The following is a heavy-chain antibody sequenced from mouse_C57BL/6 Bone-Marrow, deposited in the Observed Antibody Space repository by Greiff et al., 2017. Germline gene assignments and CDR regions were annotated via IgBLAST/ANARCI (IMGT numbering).Heavy chain of an antibody. J-gene: IGHJ1*03. CDR2: IFPGSGST. Sequence: VQLQQSGPELVRPGASVKISCKAPGYTFTSYWMQWVRQRPGQGLEWIGEIFPGSGSTYYNEKFKGKATLTVDTSSSTAYMQLGSLTSEDSAVYFCARSGYFDVWGTGTTVTVSS. CDR3: ARSGYFDV. V-gene: IGHV1-56*01. CDR1: GYTFTSYW.